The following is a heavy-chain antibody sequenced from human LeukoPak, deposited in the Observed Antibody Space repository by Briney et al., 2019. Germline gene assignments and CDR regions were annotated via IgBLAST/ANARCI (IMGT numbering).Heavy chain of an antibody. CDR3: AGLLLSGEYYYYYGMDV. CDR1: GGSISSGSYY. Sequence: KTSETLSLTCTVSGGSISSGSYYWSWIRQPAGKGLEWIGRIYTSGSTYYNPSLKSRVTISVDTSKNQFSLKLSSVTAADTAVYYCAGLLLSGEYYYYYGMDVWGQGTTVTVSS. D-gene: IGHD2-2*01. J-gene: IGHJ6*02. CDR2: IYTSGST. V-gene: IGHV4-61*02.